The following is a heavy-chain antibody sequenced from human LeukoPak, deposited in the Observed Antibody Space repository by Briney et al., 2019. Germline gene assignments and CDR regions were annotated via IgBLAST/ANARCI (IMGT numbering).Heavy chain of an antibody. D-gene: IGHD2/OR15-2a*01. J-gene: IGHJ3*02. V-gene: IGHV4-39*01. CDR3: ARRALIKRDAFDI. CDR2: IYYSGST. CDR1: GGSISSSNW. Sequence: SETLSLTCAVSGGSISSSNWWSWVRQPPGKGLEWIGSIYYSGSTYYNPSLKSRVTISVDTSKNQFSLKLSSVTAADTAVYYCARRALIKRDAFDIWGQGTMVTVSS.